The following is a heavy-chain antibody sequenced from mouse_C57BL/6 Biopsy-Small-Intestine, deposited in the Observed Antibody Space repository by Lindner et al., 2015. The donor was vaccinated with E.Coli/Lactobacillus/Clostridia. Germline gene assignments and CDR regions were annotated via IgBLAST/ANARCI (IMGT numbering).Heavy chain of an antibody. CDR1: GYTFTRYY. CDR3: VRDRDAFDI. CDR2: IDPRVAST. Sequence: SVKVSCKASGYTFTRYYLHWVRQAPGQGLEWMGVIDPRVASTTYAQKFQARVTMTRDTSTGTIYMELNSLRSEDTAVYYCVRDRDAFDIWGQGTMVTVSS. D-gene: IGHD3-1*01. V-gene: IGHV1-59*01. J-gene: IGHJ3*01.